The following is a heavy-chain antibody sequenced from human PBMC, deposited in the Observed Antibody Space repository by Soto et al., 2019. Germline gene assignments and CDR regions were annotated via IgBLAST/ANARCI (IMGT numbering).Heavy chain of an antibody. Sequence: SETLSLTCTVSGGSISSSSYYWGWIRQPPGKGLEWIGSIYYSGSTYYNPSLKSRVTISVDTSKNQFSLKLSSVTAADTAVYYCARLGSGYARRRFDYWGQGTLVTVS. CDR3: ARLGSGYARRRFDY. D-gene: IGHD5-12*01. CDR1: GGSISSSSYY. V-gene: IGHV4-39*01. J-gene: IGHJ4*02. CDR2: IYYSGST.